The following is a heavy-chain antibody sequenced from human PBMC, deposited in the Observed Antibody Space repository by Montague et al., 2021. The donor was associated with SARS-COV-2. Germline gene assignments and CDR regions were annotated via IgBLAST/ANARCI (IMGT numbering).Heavy chain of an antibody. V-gene: IGHV4-4*07. CDR2: IFASGGT. J-gene: IGHJ4*02. CDR3: ARDGGFYGSGGYSL. CDR1: GGSIRSYS. Sequence: SETLSLTCTVFGGSIRSYSWSWIRQPAAKGLDWIGRIFASGGTXXXPSXXXRVLMSVDASKNQFSFILTSVTAADTGVYFCARDGGFYGSGGYSLWGQGTLITVSS. D-gene: IGHD3-10*01.